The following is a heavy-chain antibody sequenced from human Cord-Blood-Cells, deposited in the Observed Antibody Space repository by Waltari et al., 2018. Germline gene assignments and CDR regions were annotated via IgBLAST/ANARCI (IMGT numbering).Heavy chain of an antibody. CDR3: ARGREGSGYWFDP. CDR1: GYTFTGYY. Sequence: QVQLVQSGAEVKKPGASVKVSCKASGYTFTGYYMHWVRQAPGQGLEWMGWINPNSGGTNYAQKFQGRVTITADESTSTAYMELSSLRSEDTAVYYCARGREGSGYWFDPWGQGTLVTVSS. J-gene: IGHJ5*02. CDR2: INPNSGGT. D-gene: IGHD7-27*01. V-gene: IGHV1-2*02.